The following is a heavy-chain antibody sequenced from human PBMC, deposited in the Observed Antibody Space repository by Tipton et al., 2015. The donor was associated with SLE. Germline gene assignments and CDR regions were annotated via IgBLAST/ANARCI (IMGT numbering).Heavy chain of an antibody. Sequence: TLSLTCNVSGVSIMSGGYYWTWIRQPAGRGLEWIGRIYSNGATNYNPSLMSRVTISVDTPKNQFSLKLTSVTAADTAVYYCARDLGSPGNWFDPWGQETLVTVSS. V-gene: IGHV4-61*02. CDR3: ARDLGSPGNWFDP. CDR1: GVSIMSGGYY. CDR2: IYSNGAT. D-gene: IGHD1-26*01. J-gene: IGHJ5*02.